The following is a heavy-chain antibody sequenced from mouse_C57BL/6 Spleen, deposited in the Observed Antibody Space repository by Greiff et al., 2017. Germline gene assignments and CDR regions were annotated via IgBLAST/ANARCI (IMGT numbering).Heavy chain of an antibody. V-gene: IGHV5-17*01. D-gene: IGHD1-1*01. J-gene: IGHJ4*01. CDR3: ARGGYYYGSSSPGYAMDY. CDR2: ISSGSSTI. Sequence: EVQRVESGGGLVKPGGSLKLSCAASGFTFSDYGMHWVRQAPEKGLEWVAYISSGSSTIYYADTVKGRFTISRDNAKNTLFLQMTSLRSEDTAMYYCARGGYYYGSSSPGYAMDYWGQGTSVTVSS. CDR1: GFTFSDYG.